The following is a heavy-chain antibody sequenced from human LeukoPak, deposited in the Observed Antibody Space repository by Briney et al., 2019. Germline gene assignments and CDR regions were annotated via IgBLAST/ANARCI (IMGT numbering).Heavy chain of an antibody. V-gene: IGHV3-7*01. CDR1: GFTFSSYA. Sequence: TGGSLRLSCAASGFTFSSYAMSWVRQAPGKGLERVANIKKDGTETYYMESVRGRFTISRDNARNSLYLQMNSLTVEDTAVYYCARDMGWQQFDQWGQGTLVTVSS. CDR3: ARDMGWQQFDQ. CDR2: IKKDGTET. D-gene: IGHD5-24*01. J-gene: IGHJ4*02.